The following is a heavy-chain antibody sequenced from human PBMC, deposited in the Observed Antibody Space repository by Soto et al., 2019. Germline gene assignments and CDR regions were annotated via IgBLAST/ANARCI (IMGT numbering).Heavy chain of an antibody. V-gene: IGHV1-18*01. CDR1: GYSLRFYG. Sequence: VSVKVSCKSSGYSLRFYGINWVRQATGQGLEWMGWINPSDGNRNFAQKFEDRVTMTTATSTNTVFLELRSLKSDDTAIYYCARDRLRGYDSSGFYSWGQGTMVTVSS. CDR3: ARDRLRGYDSSGFYS. D-gene: IGHD3-22*01. CDR2: INPSDGNR. J-gene: IGHJ4*02.